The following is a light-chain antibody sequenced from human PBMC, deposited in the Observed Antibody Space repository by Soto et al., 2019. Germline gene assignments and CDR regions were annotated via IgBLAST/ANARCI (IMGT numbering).Light chain of an antibody. V-gene: IGLV2-14*01. CDR2: DVT. J-gene: IGLJ2*01. CDR1: SRDVGGYNY. CDR3: SSYTTNGPVI. Sequence: QSALTQPASVSGSPGQSITISCTGTSRDVGGYNYVSWYQHHPGKAPKLIIYDVTYRHSGVANRFSASKSGNTSSLTISGLQAEDDADYSCSSYTTNGPVIVGGGTKLTVL.